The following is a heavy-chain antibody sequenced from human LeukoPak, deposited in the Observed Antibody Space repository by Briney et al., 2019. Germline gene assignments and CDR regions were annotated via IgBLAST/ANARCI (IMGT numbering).Heavy chain of an antibody. Sequence: SETVSLNCGVSGGSISSTNWWSWVRQPPGQGLEWIGEISLTGETNYNPSLNGRVTMSLDKSRNQLSLKLTSVTAADTAIYYCSRESGAFCPFGYWGQGTLVIVSS. CDR2: ISLTGET. J-gene: IGHJ4*02. D-gene: IGHD1-26*01. CDR1: GGSISSTNW. CDR3: SRESGAFCPFGY. V-gene: IGHV4-4*02.